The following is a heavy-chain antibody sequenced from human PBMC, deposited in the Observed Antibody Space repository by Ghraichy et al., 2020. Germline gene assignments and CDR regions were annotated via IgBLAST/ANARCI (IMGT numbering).Heavy chain of an antibody. CDR3: ARDYFGVDSSGWLDY. J-gene: IGHJ4*02. V-gene: IGHV1-69*13. Sequence: SVKVSCKASGGTFSSYAISWVRQAPGQGLEWMGGIIPIFGTANYAQKFQGRVTITADESTSTAYMELSSLRSEDTAVYYCARDYFGVDSSGWLDYWGQGTLVTVSS. CDR2: IIPIFGTA. D-gene: IGHD6-19*01. CDR1: GGTFSSYA.